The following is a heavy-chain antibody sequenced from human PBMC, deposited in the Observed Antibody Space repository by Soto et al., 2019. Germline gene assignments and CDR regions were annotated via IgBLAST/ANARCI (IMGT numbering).Heavy chain of an antibody. CDR2: INHSGST. CDR3: ARAPQDCSSTSCYHPDNNWFDP. CDR1: GGSFSGYY. Sequence: SETLSLTCAVYGGSFSGYYWSWIRQPPGKGLEWIGEINHSGSTNYNPSLKSRVTISVDTSKNQFSLKLSSVTAADTAVYYCARAPQDCSSTSCYHPDNNWFDPWGQGTLVTVSS. D-gene: IGHD2-2*01. V-gene: IGHV4-34*01. J-gene: IGHJ5*02.